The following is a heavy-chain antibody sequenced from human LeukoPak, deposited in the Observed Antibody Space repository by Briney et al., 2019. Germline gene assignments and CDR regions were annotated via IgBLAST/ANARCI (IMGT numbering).Heavy chain of an antibody. V-gene: IGHV1-18*01. D-gene: IGHD3-22*01. CDR2: ISAYNGNT. CDR1: GYTFTSYG. J-gene: IGHJ4*02. CDR3: ARDYYDSSGYTLFDY. Sequence: ASVKVSCKASGYTFTSYGISWVRQAPGQGLEWMGWISAYNGNTNYAQKLQGRVTMTTDTSTSTAYMELRSLRSDDTAVYYGARDYYDSSGYTLFDYRGQGTLVTVSS.